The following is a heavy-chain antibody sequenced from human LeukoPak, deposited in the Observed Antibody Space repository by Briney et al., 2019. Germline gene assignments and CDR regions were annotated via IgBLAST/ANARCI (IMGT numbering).Heavy chain of an antibody. CDR2: ISGSGGST. CDR1: GFTFSSYA. D-gene: IGHD1-26*01. V-gene: IGHV3-23*01. CDR3: AKAGELLTTMDV. J-gene: IGHJ6*03. Sequence: GGSLRLSCAASGFTFSSYAMSWVRQAPGKGLEWVSAISGSGGSTYYADSVKGRFTISRDNSKNTLDLQMNSLRAEDTAVYYCAKAGELLTTMDVWGKGTTVTVSS.